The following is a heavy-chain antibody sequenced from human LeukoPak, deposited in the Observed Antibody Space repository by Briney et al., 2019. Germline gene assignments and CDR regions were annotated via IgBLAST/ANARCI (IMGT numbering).Heavy chain of an antibody. CDR2: IIPIFGTA. CDR1: GGTFSSYA. Sequence: SVKVSCKASGGTFSSYAISWVRQAPGQGLEWMGGIIPIFGTANYAQKFQGRVTITTDGSTSTAYTELSSLRSEDTAVYYCARAGYDILTGYYRYYFDYWGQGTLVTVSS. V-gene: IGHV1-69*05. D-gene: IGHD3-9*01. CDR3: ARAGYDILTGYYRYYFDY. J-gene: IGHJ4*02.